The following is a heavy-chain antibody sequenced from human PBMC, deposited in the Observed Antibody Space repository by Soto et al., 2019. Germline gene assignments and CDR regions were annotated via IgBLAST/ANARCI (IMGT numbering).Heavy chain of an antibody. CDR2: IYYSGST. V-gene: IGHV4-39*01. D-gene: IGHD6-19*01. J-gene: IGHJ6*02. Sequence: QLQLQESGPGLVKPSETLSLTCTVSGGSISSSSYYWGWIRQPPGKGLEWIGSIYYSGSTYYNPSLKSRVTISVDTSKNQFSLKLSSVTAADTAVYYCARQGQWLVEGYYYYGMDVWGQGTTVTVSS. CDR3: ARQGQWLVEGYYYYGMDV. CDR1: GGSISSSSYY.